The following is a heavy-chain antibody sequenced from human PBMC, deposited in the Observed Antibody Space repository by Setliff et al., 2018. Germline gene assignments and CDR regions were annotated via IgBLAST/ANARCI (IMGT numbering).Heavy chain of an antibody. CDR1: GGSISTTVYY. V-gene: IGHV4-39*01. D-gene: IGHD3-22*01. CDR3: ARYVSSGYSFNYYFDY. J-gene: IGHJ4*02. CDR2: VYYSGST. Sequence: PSETLSLTCTVSGGSISTTVYYWGWIRQPPGKGLEWIGCVYYSGSTYYSPSLKSRVTMFVDTSKNQFSLMLCSVTAADTAVYYCARYVSSGYSFNYYFDYWGQGTLVTVSS.